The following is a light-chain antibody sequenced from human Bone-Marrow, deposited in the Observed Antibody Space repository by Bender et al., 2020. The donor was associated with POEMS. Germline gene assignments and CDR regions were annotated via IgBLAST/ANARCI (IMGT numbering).Light chain of an antibody. V-gene: IGLV3-1*01. CDR2: QDS. Sequence: SYELTQSPSVSVSPGQTASITCSGDKLGDKYVCWYQQKPGQSPVLVISQDSQRPSGVPDRFSGSKSGNTASLTVSGLQSDDEAIYFCVAWDASLNGWVFGGGTKLTVL. CDR3: VAWDASLNGWV. J-gene: IGLJ3*02. CDR1: KLGDKY.